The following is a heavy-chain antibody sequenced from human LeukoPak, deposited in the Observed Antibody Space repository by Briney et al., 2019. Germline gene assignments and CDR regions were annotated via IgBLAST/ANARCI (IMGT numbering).Heavy chain of an antibody. Sequence: PGGSLRLSCAASGFTFSSYGFHWVRQAPGKGLEWVAVISYNGNNEYYADSVKGRFTISRGNSKNTLYLQMNSLRAEDTAVYYCAKGHYYDSSGYYGFDYWGQGTLVTVSS. D-gene: IGHD3-22*01. J-gene: IGHJ4*02. CDR1: GFTFSSYG. CDR2: ISYNGNNE. CDR3: AKGHYYDSSGYYGFDY. V-gene: IGHV3-30*18.